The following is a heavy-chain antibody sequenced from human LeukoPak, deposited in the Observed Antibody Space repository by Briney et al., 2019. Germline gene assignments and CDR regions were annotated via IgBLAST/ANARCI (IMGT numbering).Heavy chain of an antibody. CDR2: IKQDGSEK. CDR1: GLTFSTYW. V-gene: IGHV3-7*01. J-gene: IGHJ2*01. CDR3: ARNPQDWYWYFDL. Sequence: PGGSLRLSCAASGLTFSTYWMSWVRQAPGKGLEWVANIKQDGSEKYYVDSVKGRFTISRDNAKNSLYLQMNSLRGEDTAVYYCARNPQDWYWYFDLWGRGTLVTVSS. D-gene: IGHD3/OR15-3a*01.